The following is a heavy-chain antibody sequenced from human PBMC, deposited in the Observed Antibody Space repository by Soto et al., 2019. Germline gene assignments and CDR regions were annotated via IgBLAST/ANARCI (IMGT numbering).Heavy chain of an antibody. J-gene: IGHJ6*03. V-gene: IGHV3-11*01. Sequence: GGSLRLCCAASGFTFSDYYMTWIRQAPGKGLEWVSSISNSGGTIYYADSVKGRFTISRDNAKNSLYLQMNSLRAEDTAMYYCAGAAATTLFSYTPHYRSDVHVWG. CDR2: ISNSGGTI. D-gene: IGHD6-25*01. CDR3: AGAAATTLFSYTPHYRSDVHV. CDR1: GFTFSDYY.